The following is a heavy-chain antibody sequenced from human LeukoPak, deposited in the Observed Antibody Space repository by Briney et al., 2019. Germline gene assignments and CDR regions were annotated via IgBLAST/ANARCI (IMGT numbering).Heavy chain of an antibody. J-gene: IGHJ5*02. V-gene: IGHV3-21*01. CDR3: ARDREPPYGPWFDP. Sequence: PGGALRLSCAASVFTFSSYSRNWVRQAPGKGLEWVSSISSSSSYIYYADSVKGRFTISRDNAKNSLYLQMNSLRAEDTAVYYCARDREPPYGPWFDPWGQGTLVTVSS. CDR1: VFTFSSYS. D-gene: IGHD3-10*01. CDR2: ISSSSSYI.